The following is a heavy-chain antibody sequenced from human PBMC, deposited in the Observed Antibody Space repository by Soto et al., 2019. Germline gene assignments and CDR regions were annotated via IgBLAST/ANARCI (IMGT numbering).Heavy chain of an antibody. CDR3: ARDLARTYSSTHLGWSDP. V-gene: IGHV4-61*01. D-gene: IGHD6-13*01. J-gene: IGHJ5*02. Sequence: PSETLSLTCTVSGGSVSSGSYYWSWIRQPPGKGLEWIGYIYYSGSTNYNPSLKSRVTISVDTSKNQFSLKLSSVTAADTAVYYCARDLARTYSSTHLGWSDPWGQGTLVTVSS. CDR1: GGSVSSGSYY. CDR2: IYYSGST.